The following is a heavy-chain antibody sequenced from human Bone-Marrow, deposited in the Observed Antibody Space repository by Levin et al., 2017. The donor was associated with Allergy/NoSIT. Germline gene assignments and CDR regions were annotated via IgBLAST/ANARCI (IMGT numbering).Heavy chain of an antibody. J-gene: IGHJ5*02. CDR2: MNPNSGNT. D-gene: IGHD1-26*01. V-gene: IGHV1-8*01. Sequence: ASVKVSCKASGYTFTSYDINWVRQATGQGLEWMGWMNPNSGNTGYAQKVQGRVTMTRNTSISTAYMELSSLRSEYTAVYYWARVGGGELRAGVWFDPWGQGTLVTVSS. CDR1: GYTFTSYD. CDR3: ARVGGGELRAGVWFDP.